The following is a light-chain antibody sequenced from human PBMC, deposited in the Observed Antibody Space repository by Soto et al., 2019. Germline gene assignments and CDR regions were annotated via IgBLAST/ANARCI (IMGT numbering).Light chain of an antibody. CDR1: QSVSSN. Sequence: EIVMTQSPATLSVSPGARATLSCRASQSVSSNLAWYQQNPGQAPRLLIYGASTRATGIPARFSGSGSGTEFTLTNSSLQWEDFAVYYCQQYNNWPLSFGEGTKVEIK. CDR3: QQYNNWPLS. J-gene: IGKJ1*01. V-gene: IGKV3-15*01. CDR2: GAS.